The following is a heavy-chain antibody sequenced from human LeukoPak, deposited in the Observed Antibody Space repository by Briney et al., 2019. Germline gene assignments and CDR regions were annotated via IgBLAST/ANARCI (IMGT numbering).Heavy chain of an antibody. CDR3: AKDTLYSGYDGGAIDY. V-gene: IGHV3-30*02. D-gene: IGHD5-12*01. J-gene: IGHJ4*02. CDR2: IRYDGSNK. CDR1: GFTFSSYG. Sequence: PGGSLRLSCAASGFTFSSYGMHWVRQAPGKGLEWVAFIRYDGSNKYYADSVKGRFTISRDNSKNTLYLQMNSLRAEDTAVYYCAKDTLYSGYDGGAIDYWGQGTLVTVSS.